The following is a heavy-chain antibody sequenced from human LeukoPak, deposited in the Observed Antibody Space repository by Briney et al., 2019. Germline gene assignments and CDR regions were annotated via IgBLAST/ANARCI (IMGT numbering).Heavy chain of an antibody. Sequence: GGSLRLSCAASGFTFSSYWMSWVRQAPGKGLEWVANIKQDGSEKYYVDSVKGRFTISKDNAKNSLYLQMNSLRAEDTAVYYCARDRRNYYDSSGYYDYWGQGTLVTVSS. V-gene: IGHV3-7*01. D-gene: IGHD3-22*01. CDR1: GFTFSSYW. J-gene: IGHJ4*02. CDR2: IKQDGSEK. CDR3: ARDRRNYYDSSGYYDY.